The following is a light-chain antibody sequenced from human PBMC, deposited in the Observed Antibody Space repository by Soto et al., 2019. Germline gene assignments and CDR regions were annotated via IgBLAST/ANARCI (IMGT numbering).Light chain of an antibody. V-gene: IGKV3-11*01. CDR2: DAT. Sequence: EIVLTQSPATLTLSPGERATLSCRASQSVTWYLAWYQQKPGQAPRLLIYDATNRATGIPARFSGSGSGTDFTLTISSLDPEDFAVYCCQQRTNWLTFGGGTRVEI. CDR1: QSVTWY. CDR3: QQRTNWLT. J-gene: IGKJ4*01.